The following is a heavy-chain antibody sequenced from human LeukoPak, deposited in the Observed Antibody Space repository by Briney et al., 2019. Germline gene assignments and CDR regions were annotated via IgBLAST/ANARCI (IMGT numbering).Heavy chain of an antibody. CDR1: GGSISSYY. CDR2: IYYSGST. Sequence: SETLSLTCTVSGGSISSYYWSWIRQPPGKGLGWIGYIYYSGSTNYNPSLKSRVTISVDTSKNQFSLKLSSVTAADTAVYYCARSRWPQLDYWGQGTLVTVSS. V-gene: IGHV4-59*08. D-gene: IGHD5-24*01. CDR3: ARSRWPQLDY. J-gene: IGHJ4*02.